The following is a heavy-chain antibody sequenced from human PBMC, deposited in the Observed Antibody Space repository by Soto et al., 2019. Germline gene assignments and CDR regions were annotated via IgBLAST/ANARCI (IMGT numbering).Heavy chain of an antibody. D-gene: IGHD3-22*01. J-gene: IGHJ5*02. CDR3: ARHYYYDSSGYYWNWFDP. V-gene: IGHV4-31*03. Sequence: SETLSLTCTVSGGSISSGGYYWSWIRQHPGKGLEWIGYIYYSGSTYYNPSLKSRVTISVGTSKNQFSLKLSSVTAADTAVYYCARHYYYDSSGYYWNWFDPWGQGTLVTVSS. CDR1: GGSISSGGYY. CDR2: IYYSGST.